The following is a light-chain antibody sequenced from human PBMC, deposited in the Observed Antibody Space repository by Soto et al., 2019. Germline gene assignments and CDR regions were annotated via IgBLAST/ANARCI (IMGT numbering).Light chain of an antibody. CDR1: HIVSTY. CDR3: QQDNSWPLT. CDR2: GAS. J-gene: IGKJ4*01. V-gene: IGKV3-15*01. Sequence: RAARYCRCSHIVSTYLERYQQRPGQAPRFLIYGASTRATGIPARCSGSGSGTEFTLTISSQLSEDFAVFSCQQDNSWPLTFGGGTKVDIK.